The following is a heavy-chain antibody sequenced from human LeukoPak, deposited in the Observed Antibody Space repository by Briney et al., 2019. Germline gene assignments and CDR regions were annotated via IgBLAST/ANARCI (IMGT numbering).Heavy chain of an antibody. CDR2: IYSDGTT. D-gene: IGHD3-22*01. V-gene: IGHV3-53*01. Sequence: GGSLRLSCAASGFSVSSNFMSWVRQTPGKWLEWVSVIYSDGTTYYADSVKGRFTISRDNSNNTLYLQMNSLRAEDTAIYYCARVVPRRYYDQPSNKFDPWGQGTLVTVSS. CDR1: GFSVSSNF. CDR3: ARVVPRRYYDQPSNKFDP. J-gene: IGHJ5*02.